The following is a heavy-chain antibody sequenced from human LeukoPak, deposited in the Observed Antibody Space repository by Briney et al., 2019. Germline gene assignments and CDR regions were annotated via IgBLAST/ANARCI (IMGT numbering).Heavy chain of an antibody. CDR2: FDPEDGET. Sequence: ASVKVSCKVSGYTLTELSMHWVRQAPGKGLEWMGGFDPEDGETIYAQKFQGRVTMTEDTSTDTAYMELSSLRSEDTAVYYCARGVFVEYYFDYWGQGTLVTVSS. V-gene: IGHV1-24*01. CDR3: ARGVFVEYYFDY. J-gene: IGHJ4*02. D-gene: IGHD1-1*01. CDR1: GYTLTELS.